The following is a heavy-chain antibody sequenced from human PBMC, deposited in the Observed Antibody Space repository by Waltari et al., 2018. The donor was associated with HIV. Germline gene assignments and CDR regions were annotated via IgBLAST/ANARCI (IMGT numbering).Heavy chain of an antibody. V-gene: IGHV4-59*01. J-gene: IGHJ6*03. D-gene: IGHD4-4*01. CDR1: GGSIGSYY. CDR2: IYYSGNT. Sequence: HVQLQESGPGLVKPSETLSLTCTVSGGSIGSYYWSWIRQPPGKGLEWIGSIYYSGNTNYNASLKGRVTISVDTSKNQFSLNLSSVTAADTAVYYCARVDYNSFYYYYYMDVWGKGTTVTVSS. CDR3: ARVDYNSFYYYYYMDV.